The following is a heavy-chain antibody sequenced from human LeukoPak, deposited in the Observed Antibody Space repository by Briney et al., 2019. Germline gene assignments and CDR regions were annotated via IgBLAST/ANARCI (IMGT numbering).Heavy chain of an antibody. CDR2: IYYSGST. Sequence: SETLSLTCTVSGGSISSSSYYWGWIRQPPGKGLEWIGSIYYSGSTYYNPSLKSRVTISVHPSKNQFSLKLSSVTAADTAVYYCARQQGSGSLYGYDYWGQGTLVTVSS. D-gene: IGHD3-10*01. J-gene: IGHJ4*02. V-gene: IGHV4-39*01. CDR3: ARQQGSGSLYGYDY. CDR1: GGSISSSSYY.